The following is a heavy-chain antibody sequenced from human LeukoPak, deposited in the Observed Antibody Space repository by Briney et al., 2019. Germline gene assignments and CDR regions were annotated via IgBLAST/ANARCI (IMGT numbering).Heavy chain of an antibody. Sequence: SETLSLTCTVSGGSISSSSYYWGWIRQPPGKGLEWIGSIYYSGSTYYNPSLKSRVTISVDTSKNQFSLKLRSVTAADTAMYYCARGTTPGYSGHGGALDAFDTWSQGTMVTVSS. D-gene: IGHD5-12*01. CDR3: ARGTTPGYSGHGGALDAFDT. V-gene: IGHV4-39*01. J-gene: IGHJ3*02. CDR1: GGSISSSSYY. CDR2: IYYSGST.